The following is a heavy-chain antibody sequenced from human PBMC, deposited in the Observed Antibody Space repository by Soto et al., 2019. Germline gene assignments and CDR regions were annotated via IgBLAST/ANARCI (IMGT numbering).Heavy chain of an antibody. V-gene: IGHV4-39*02. CDR2: IYYSGST. CDR1: GGSISSYY. Sequence: SETLSLTCTVSGGSISSYYWGWIRQPPGKGLEWIGSIYYSGSTYYNPSLKSRVTISVDTSKNQFSLKLSSVTAADTAVYYCARDTPAISISDHWGQGTLVADSS. CDR3: ARDTPAISISDH. J-gene: IGHJ4*02. D-gene: IGHD2-15*01.